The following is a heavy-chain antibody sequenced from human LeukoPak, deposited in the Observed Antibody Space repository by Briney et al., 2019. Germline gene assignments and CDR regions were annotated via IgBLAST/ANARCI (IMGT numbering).Heavy chain of an antibody. V-gene: IGHV4-39*01. J-gene: IGHJ5*02. CDR3: ARLPTGFPNWFDT. CDR2: IHNGGQT. Sequence: SETLSLTCTASGGSVDHWAWVRQSPEKGLEWIAAIHNGGQTDYNPSFVSRVTISVYTSKNQFSLKLTSLTATDTAVYYCARLPTGFPNWFDTWGQGILVTVSS. D-gene: IGHD3-9*01. CDR1: GGSVDH.